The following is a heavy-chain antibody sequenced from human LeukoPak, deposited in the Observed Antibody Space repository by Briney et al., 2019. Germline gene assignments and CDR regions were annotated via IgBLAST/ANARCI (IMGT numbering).Heavy chain of an antibody. CDR1: GFTFSNAW. CDR2: IKSKTDGGTT. CDR3: TTDPLSRITYYYDSSGYYYFDY. J-gene: IGHJ4*02. Sequence: GGSLRLSCAASGFTFSNAWMSWVRQAPGKGLEWVGRIKSKTDGGTTDYAAPVKGRFTISRDDSENTLYLQMNSLKTEDTAVYYCTTDPLSRITYYYDSSGYYYFDYWGQGTLVTVSS. D-gene: IGHD3-22*01. V-gene: IGHV3-15*01.